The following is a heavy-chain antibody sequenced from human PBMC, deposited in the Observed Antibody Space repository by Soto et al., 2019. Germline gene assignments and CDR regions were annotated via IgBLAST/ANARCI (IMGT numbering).Heavy chain of an antibody. J-gene: IGHJ6*02. Sequence: QVQLVQSGAEVKKPGSSVKVSCKASGGTFSSYAISWVRQAPGQGLEWMGGIIPISGTANYAQKFQGRVTITADESTSTAYMELSSLRSEDTAVYYCARARYCSSTSCYGWIACRNYYYYYGMDVWGQGTTVTVSS. D-gene: IGHD2-2*01. CDR2: IIPISGTA. CDR1: GGTFSSYA. CDR3: ARARYCSSTSCYGWIACRNYYYYYGMDV. V-gene: IGHV1-69*01.